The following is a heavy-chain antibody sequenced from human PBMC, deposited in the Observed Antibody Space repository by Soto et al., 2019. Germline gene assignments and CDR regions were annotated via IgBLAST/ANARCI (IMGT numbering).Heavy chain of an antibody. CDR2: IIPIFGTA. V-gene: IGHV1-69*13. CDR3: ARAYYYDSSGYYDAFDI. CDR1: GGTFSSYA. D-gene: IGHD3-22*01. Sequence: SVKVSCKASGGTFSSYAISWVRQAPGQGLEWMGGIIPIFGTANYAQKFQGRVTITADESTSTAYMELSSLRSEDTAVYYCARAYYYDSSGYYDAFDIWGQGTMVTVSS. J-gene: IGHJ3*02.